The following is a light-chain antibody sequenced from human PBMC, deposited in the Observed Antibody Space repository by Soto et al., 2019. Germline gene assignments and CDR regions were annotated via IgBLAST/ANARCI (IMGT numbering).Light chain of an antibody. V-gene: IGLV2-14*01. J-gene: IGLJ1*01. CDR1: STDVGDYDL. CDR2: EVF. CDR3: SSYSRSTFEFV. Sequence: QSALTHPASVSGSPGQSITISCTGASTDVGDYDLVSWYQQHPGEAPQLTIYEVFKRPSGISDRFSGSKSGNTASLSISGVQPEDEAYYYCSSYSRSTFEFVFGTGPKVTVL.